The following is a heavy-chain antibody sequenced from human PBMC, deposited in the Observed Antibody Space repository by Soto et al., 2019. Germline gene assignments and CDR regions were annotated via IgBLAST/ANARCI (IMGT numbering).Heavy chain of an antibody. CDR2: LYDVDGS. D-gene: IGHD1-1*01. V-gene: IGHV3-53*01. CDR3: ATGHEREHAYDV. Sequence: GGSLRLSCAASGLTVSCKKCVAWVRQAPGKGLEWVSALYDVDGSFYSDSLKGRFTTSSDSSKTTVYLQMNDLSPADTAVYYCATGHEREHAYDVWGQGTTVTVSS. J-gene: IGHJ3*01. CDR1: GLTVSCKKC.